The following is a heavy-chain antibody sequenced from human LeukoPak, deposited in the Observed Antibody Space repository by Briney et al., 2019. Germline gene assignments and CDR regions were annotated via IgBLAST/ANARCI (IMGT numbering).Heavy chain of an antibody. J-gene: IGHJ4*02. V-gene: IGHV4-59*12. Sequence: SETLSLTCTASGGSIRNYYWSWIRQPPGKGLEWIGYIYYSGSTNYNPSLKSRVTISVDTSKNQFSLKLSSVTAADTAVYYCARVAVAGYYFAYWGQGTLVTVSS. D-gene: IGHD6-19*01. CDR1: GGSIRNYY. CDR2: IYYSGST. CDR3: ARVAVAGYYFAY.